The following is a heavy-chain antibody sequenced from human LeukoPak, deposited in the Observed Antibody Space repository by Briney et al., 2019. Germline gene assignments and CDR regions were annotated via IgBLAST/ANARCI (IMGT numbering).Heavy chain of an antibody. D-gene: IGHD3-10*01. Sequence: GGSLRLSCAASGFTFDDYGMNWVRQAPGKGLEWVSVIYSGGSTYYADSVKGRFTISRDNSKNTLYLQMNSLRAEDTAVYYCARTRGTMVRGPFDYWGQGTLVTVSS. V-gene: IGHV3-66*01. J-gene: IGHJ4*02. CDR1: GFTFDDYG. CDR3: ARTRGTMVRGPFDY. CDR2: IYSGGST.